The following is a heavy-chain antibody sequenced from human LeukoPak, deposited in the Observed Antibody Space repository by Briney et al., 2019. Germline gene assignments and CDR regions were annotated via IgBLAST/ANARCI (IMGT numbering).Heavy chain of an antibody. J-gene: IGHJ4*02. CDR3: YLYSYGESGY. Sequence: PGGSLRLSCAASGFTFSSYAMSWVRQAPGKGLEWVSAISGSGGSTYYADSVKGRFTISRNNSKNTLYLQMNSLRAEDTAVYYSYLYSYGESGYWGQGTLVTVSS. CDR2: ISGSGGST. D-gene: IGHD5-18*01. CDR1: GFTFSSYA. V-gene: IGHV3-23*01.